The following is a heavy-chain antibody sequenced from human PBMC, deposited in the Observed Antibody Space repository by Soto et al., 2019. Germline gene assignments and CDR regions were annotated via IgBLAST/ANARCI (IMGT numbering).Heavy chain of an antibody. D-gene: IGHD6-19*01. CDR3: ARGRGSSGWYPFDY. CDR1: GGSFSGYY. J-gene: IGHJ4*02. Sequence: QVQLQQWGAGLLKPSETLSLTCAVYGGSFSGYYWSWIRQPPGKGLEWIGEINHSGSTNYNPSLKSRVTISVDTSKNQFSLKLSSVTAADTAVYYCARGRGSSGWYPFDYWGQGTLVTVSS. V-gene: IGHV4-34*01. CDR2: INHSGST.